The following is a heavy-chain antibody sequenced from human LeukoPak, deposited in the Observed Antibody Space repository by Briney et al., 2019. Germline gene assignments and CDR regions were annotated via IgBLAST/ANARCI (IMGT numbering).Heavy chain of an antibody. Sequence: PSETLSLTCAVYGGSFNGYYWSWIRQPPGKGLEWIGEINHSGSTNYNPSLKSRVTMSVDTSKNQVSLKLSSVTAADTAVYYCARGPGSGSYFAWFDPWGQGTLVTVSS. CDR1: GGSFNGYY. CDR2: INHSGST. V-gene: IGHV4-34*01. CDR3: ARGPGSGSYFAWFDP. D-gene: IGHD3-10*01. J-gene: IGHJ5*02.